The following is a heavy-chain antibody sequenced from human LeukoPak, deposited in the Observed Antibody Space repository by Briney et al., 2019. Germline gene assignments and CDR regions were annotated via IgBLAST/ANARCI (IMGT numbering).Heavy chain of an antibody. J-gene: IGHJ3*02. Sequence: PSETLSLTCTVSGYSISSGYYWGWIRQPPGKGLEWIGSIYHSGSTYYNPSLKSRVTISVDTSKNQFSLKLSSVTAADTAAYYCASTVALVPASAEGAFDIWGQGTMVTISS. CDR3: ASTVALVPASAEGAFDI. D-gene: IGHD2-2*01. CDR1: GYSISSGYY. V-gene: IGHV4-38-2*02. CDR2: IYHSGST.